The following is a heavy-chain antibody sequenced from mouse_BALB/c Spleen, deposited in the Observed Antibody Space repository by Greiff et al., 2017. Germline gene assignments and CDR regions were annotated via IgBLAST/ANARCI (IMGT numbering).Heavy chain of an antibody. D-gene: IGHD1-1*01. J-gene: IGHJ2*01. CDR2: ISSGGST. V-gene: IGHV5-6-5*01. CDR3: AREDYYGSSYDY. Sequence: EVKVEESGGGLVKPGGSLKLSCAASGFTFSSYAMSWVRQTPEKRLEWVASISSGGSTYYPDSVKGRFTISRDNARNILYLQMSSLRSEDTAMYYCAREDYYGSSYDYWGQGTTLTVSS. CDR1: GFTFSSYA.